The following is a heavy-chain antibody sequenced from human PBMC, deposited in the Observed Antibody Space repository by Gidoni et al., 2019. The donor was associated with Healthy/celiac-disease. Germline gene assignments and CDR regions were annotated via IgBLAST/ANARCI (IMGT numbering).Heavy chain of an antibody. CDR1: GFTFSSSS. Sequence: EVQLLESGGGLVQPGGPLRLSCAASGFTFSSSSMRRVRQAPGKGLEWVSAISGSGGSTYYADSVKGRFTISRDNSKNTLYLQMNSLRAEDTAVYYCERGLGDYWGQGTLVTVSS. D-gene: IGHD4-17*01. CDR2: ISGSGGST. CDR3: ERGLGDY. V-gene: IGHV3-23*01. J-gene: IGHJ4*02.